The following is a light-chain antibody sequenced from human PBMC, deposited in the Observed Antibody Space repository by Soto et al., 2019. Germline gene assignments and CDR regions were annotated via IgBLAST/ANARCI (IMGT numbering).Light chain of an antibody. V-gene: IGLV1-44*01. J-gene: IGLJ2*01. CDR2: SSN. Sequence: QSVLTQPPSASGTPGQRVTISCSGSSTNIGSHTVNWYQQVPGTAPKLLIYSSNLRPSGVPDRFSGSKSGTSASLAISGLRSEDEADYCCAAWDDSLNGVVFGGGTKVTVL. CDR1: STNIGSHT. CDR3: AAWDDSLNGVV.